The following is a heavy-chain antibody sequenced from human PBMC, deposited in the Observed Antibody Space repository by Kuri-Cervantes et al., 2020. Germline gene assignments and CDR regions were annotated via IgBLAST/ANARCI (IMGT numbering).Heavy chain of an antibody. Sequence: ASVKVSCKASGYTFTSYYMHWVRQAPGQGLEWMGIINPSGGSTSYAQKFQGRVTMTRDTSTSTVYMELSSLRSEDTAVYYCAKAVDIVVVPALGYGMDVWGQGTTVTVSS. CDR2: INPSGGST. CDR1: GYTFTSYY. CDR3: AKAVDIVVVPALGYGMDV. J-gene: IGHJ6*02. D-gene: IGHD2-2*01. V-gene: IGHV1-46*01.